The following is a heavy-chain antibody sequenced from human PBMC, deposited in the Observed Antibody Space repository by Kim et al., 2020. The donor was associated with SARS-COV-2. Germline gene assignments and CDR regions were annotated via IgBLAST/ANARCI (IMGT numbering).Heavy chain of an antibody. CDR1: GGSISSSSYY. CDR2: IYYSGST. CDR3: ARQDGVSQLPLLHAFD. J-gene: IGHJ3*02. Sequence: SETLSLTCTVSGGSISSSSYYWGWIRQPPGKGLEWIGSIYYSGSTYYNPSLKSRVTISVDTSKNQFSLKLSSVTAADTAAYYCARQDGVSQLPLLHAFD. D-gene: IGHD2-15*01. V-gene: IGHV4-39*01.